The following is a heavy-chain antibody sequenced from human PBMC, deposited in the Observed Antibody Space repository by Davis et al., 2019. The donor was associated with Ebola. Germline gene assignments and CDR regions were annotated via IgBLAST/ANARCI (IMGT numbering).Heavy chain of an antibody. Sequence: GESLKISCAASGFTVSSNYMSWVRQAPGKGLEWVSVIYSGGSTYYADSVKGRFTISRDNSKNTLYLQMNSLRAEDTAVYYCARGRRGRGSSAPLDYWGQGTLVTVSS. J-gene: IGHJ4*02. CDR3: ARGRRGRGSSAPLDY. CDR2: IYSGGST. D-gene: IGHD2-15*01. CDR1: GFTVSSNY. V-gene: IGHV3-53*01.